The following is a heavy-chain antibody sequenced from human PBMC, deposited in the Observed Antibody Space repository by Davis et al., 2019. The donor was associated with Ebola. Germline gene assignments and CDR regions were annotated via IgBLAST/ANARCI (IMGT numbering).Heavy chain of an antibody. CDR1: GFTVSSNY. CDR3: ARDEGYCSSTSCYYYYGMDV. V-gene: IGHV3-53*01. CDR2: IYSGGST. Sequence: PGGSLRLSCAASGFTVSSNYMSWVRQAPGKGLEWVSVIYSGGSTYYADSVKGRFTISRDNSKNTLYLQMNSLRAEDTAVYYCARDEGYCSSTSCYYYYGMDVWGQGTTVTVSS. J-gene: IGHJ6*02. D-gene: IGHD2-2*01.